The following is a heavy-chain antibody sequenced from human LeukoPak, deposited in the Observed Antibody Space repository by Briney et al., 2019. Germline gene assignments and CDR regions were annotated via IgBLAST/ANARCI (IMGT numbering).Heavy chain of an antibody. CDR2: INPSGGST. CDR3: AREREARAAAGVLYYFDY. V-gene: IGHV1-46*01. D-gene: IGHD6-13*01. J-gene: IGHJ4*02. CDR1: GYTFTSYY. Sequence: ASVKVSCKASGYTFTSYYMHWVRQAPGQGLEWMGIINPSGGSTSYAQKFQGRVTITADESTSTAYMELSSLRSEDTAVYYCAREREARAAAGVLYYFDYWGQGTLVTVSS.